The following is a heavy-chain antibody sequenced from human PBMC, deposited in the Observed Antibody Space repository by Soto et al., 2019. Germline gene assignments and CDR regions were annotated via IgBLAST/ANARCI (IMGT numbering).Heavy chain of an antibody. CDR1: GFTFNNAW. Sequence: EVQLVESGGGLVKPGGSLRLSCAASGFTFNNAWMSWVRQAPGKGLEWVGRVKSKSAGGATDYAAPVKGRFTISRDDSKNTLYLQLKRLKTEDTAVYYCTAGVGTSDFDYLGQGTLVTVSS. CDR2: VKSKSAGGAT. D-gene: IGHD1-26*01. CDR3: TAGVGTSDFDY. J-gene: IGHJ4*02. V-gene: IGHV3-15*01.